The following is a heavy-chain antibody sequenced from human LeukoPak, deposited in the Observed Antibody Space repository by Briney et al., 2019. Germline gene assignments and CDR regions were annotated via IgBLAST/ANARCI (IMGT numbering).Heavy chain of an antibody. J-gene: IGHJ3*02. CDR3: ARYRFVVGATDSFDI. CDR1: GFTFSSYS. D-gene: IGHD1-26*01. CDR2: ISSSSSTI. Sequence: PGGSLRLSCAASGFTFSSYSMNWVRQAPGKGLEWVSYISSSSSTIYYADSVKGRFTISRDNAKNSLYLQMNSLRAEDTALYYCARYRFVVGATDSFDIWGQGTMVTVSS. V-gene: IGHV3-48*01.